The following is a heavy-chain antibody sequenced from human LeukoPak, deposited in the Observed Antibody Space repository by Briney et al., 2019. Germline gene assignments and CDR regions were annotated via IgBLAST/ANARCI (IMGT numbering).Heavy chain of an antibody. D-gene: IGHD3-10*01. CDR1: GFTFSNAW. V-gene: IGHV3-15*01. CDR2: IKSKTDGGTT. J-gene: IGHJ4*02. CDR3: TTELLWFGELF. Sequence: GGSLRLSRAASGFTFSNAWMSWVRQAPGKGLEWVGRIKSKTDGGTTDYAAPVKGRFTISRDDSKNTLYLQMNSLKTEDTAVYYCTTELLWFGELFWGQGTLVTVSS.